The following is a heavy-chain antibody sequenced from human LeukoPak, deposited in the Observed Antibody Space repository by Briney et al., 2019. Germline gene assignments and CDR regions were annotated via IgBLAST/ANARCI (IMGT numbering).Heavy chain of an antibody. V-gene: IGHV3-74*03. Sequence: GGSLRLSCAASGFTFDKNYWMHWVRQAPGKGLEWVSRINYKGRDTTYADSVKGRFAISRDKAENTLYLNMNNLRVEDTAVYYCARAPEQGTGDYWGQGTLVTVSS. CDR3: ARAPEQGTGDY. CDR1: GFTFDKNYW. CDR2: INYKGRDT. D-gene: IGHD1-14*01. J-gene: IGHJ4*02.